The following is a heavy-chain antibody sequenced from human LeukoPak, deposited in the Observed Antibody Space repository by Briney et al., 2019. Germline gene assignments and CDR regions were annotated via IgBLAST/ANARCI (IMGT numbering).Heavy chain of an antibody. CDR2: ISSSGSTI. J-gene: IGHJ4*02. CDR3: ARGGPDYGDYGDY. V-gene: IGHV3-48*03. CDR1: GFTFSSYE. Sequence: PGGSLRLSCAASGFTFSSYEMNWVRQAPGKGLGWVSYISSSGSTIYYADSVKGRFTISRDNAKNSLYLQMNSLRAEDTAVYYCARGGPDYGDYGDYWGQGTLVTVSS. D-gene: IGHD4-17*01.